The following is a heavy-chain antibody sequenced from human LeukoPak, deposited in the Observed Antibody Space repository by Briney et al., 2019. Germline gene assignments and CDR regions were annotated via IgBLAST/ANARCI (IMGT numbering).Heavy chain of an antibody. CDR3: AIMHPYYDGSGYWVQ. V-gene: IGHV3-23*01. CDR1: GFTFSSYA. J-gene: IGHJ4*02. D-gene: IGHD3-22*01. Sequence: GESLRLSYAASGFTFSSYAMSWVRQAPGKGLEWVSGISTSGGSSSYADSVKGRFTISRDNPRNTLYMQMNSLRAEDTALYYCAIMHPYYDGSGYWVQWGQGTLVTVSS. CDR2: ISTSGGSS.